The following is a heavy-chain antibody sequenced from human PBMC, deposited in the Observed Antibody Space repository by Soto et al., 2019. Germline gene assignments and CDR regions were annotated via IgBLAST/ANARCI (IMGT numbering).Heavy chain of an antibody. Sequence: EVQLLESGGGLVQPGGSLRLSCAASGFTFSSYAMSWVRQAPGKGLEWVSAISGSGGSTYYADSVKGRFTISRDNSKNTLYQQMNSLRAEDTGVYYCAKDAIIAARLVYYYGMDVWGQGTTVTVSS. CDR1: GFTFSSYA. CDR3: AKDAIIAARLVYYYGMDV. V-gene: IGHV3-23*01. CDR2: ISGSGGST. D-gene: IGHD6-6*01. J-gene: IGHJ6*02.